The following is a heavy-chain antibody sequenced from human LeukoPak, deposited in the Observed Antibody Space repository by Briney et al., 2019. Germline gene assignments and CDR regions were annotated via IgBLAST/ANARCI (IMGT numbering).Heavy chain of an antibody. J-gene: IGHJ4*02. Sequence: SETLSLTCAVSGYSISSGYYWGWIRQPPGKGLEWIGSIYHSGSTYYNPSLKSRVTISVDTSKNQFSLKLSSVTAADTAVYYCARDNWGATDYWGQGTLVTVSS. CDR2: IYHSGST. CDR3: ARDNWGATDY. CDR1: GYSISSGYY. D-gene: IGHD1-26*01. V-gene: IGHV4-38-2*02.